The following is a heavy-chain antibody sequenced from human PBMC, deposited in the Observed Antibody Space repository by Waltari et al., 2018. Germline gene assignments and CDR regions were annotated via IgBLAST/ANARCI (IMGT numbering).Heavy chain of an antibody. CDR3: ARGGDTAMDHHNWFDP. CDR1: GYTFTSYD. J-gene: IGHJ5*02. D-gene: IGHD5-18*01. CDR2: RNPNSGNT. Sequence: QVQLVQSGAEVKKPGASVKVSCKASGYTFTSYDINWVRQATGQGLEWMGWRNPNSGNTGNAKKFQGRVTMTRNTSISTAYMELSSLRSEDTAVYYCARGGDTAMDHHNWFDPWGQGTLVTVSS. V-gene: IGHV1-8*01.